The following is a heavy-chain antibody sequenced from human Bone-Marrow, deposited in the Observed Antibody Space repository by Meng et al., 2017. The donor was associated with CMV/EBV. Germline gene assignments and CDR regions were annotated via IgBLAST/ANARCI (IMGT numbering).Heavy chain of an antibody. Sequence: GGSLRLSCAASGFTFSSYAMHWVRQAPGKGLEWVAVISYDGSNKYYADSVKGRFTISRDNSKNTLNLQMNSLRAEDTAVYYCARDPMREETQRELRGTYYYGMDVWGQGTTVTVSS. CDR3: ARDPMREETQRELRGTYYYGMDV. CDR1: GFTFSSYA. CDR2: ISYDGSNK. J-gene: IGHJ6*02. D-gene: IGHD1-7*01. V-gene: IGHV3-30-3*01.